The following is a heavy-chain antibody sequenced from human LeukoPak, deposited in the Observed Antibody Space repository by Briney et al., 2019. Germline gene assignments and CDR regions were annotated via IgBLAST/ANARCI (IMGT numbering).Heavy chain of an antibody. J-gene: IGHJ6*02. CDR1: GFTVSSNY. D-gene: IGHD4-23*01. Sequence: GGSLRLSCAASGFTVSSNYMSWVRQARGKGLEWVSVIYSGGSTYYADSGKGRFTISRHNSKNTLYLQMNSLRAEDTAVYYCARADGDSGGKGRYYYYGMDVWGQGTTVTVSS. CDR3: ARADGDSGGKGRYYYYGMDV. CDR2: IYSGGST. V-gene: IGHV3-53*04.